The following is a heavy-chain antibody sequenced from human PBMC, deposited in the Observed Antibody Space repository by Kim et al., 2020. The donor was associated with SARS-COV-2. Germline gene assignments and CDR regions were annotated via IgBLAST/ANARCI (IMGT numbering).Heavy chain of an antibody. CDR3: ASGAGGFLHYYYYYGMDV. CDR2: IYYSGST. CDR1: GGSISSSSYY. J-gene: IGHJ6*02. V-gene: IGHV4-39*01. D-gene: IGHD3-16*01. Sequence: SETLSLTCTVSGGSISSSSYYWGWIRQPPGKGLEWIGSIYYSGSTYYNPSLKSRVTISVDTSKNQFSLKLSSVTAADTAVYYCASGAGGFLHYYYYYGMDVLGQGTTVTVSS.